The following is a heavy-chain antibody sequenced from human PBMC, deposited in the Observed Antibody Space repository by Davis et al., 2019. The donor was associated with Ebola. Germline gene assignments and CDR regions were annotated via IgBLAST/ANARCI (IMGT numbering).Heavy chain of an antibody. CDR1: GGSVSSGSYY. D-gene: IGHD6-6*01. V-gene: IGHV4-39*07. Sequence: MPSETLSLTCTVSGGSVSSGSYYWTWIRQPPGKGLEWIGEINHSGSTNYNPSLKSRVTISVDTSKNQFSLKLSSVTAADTAVYYCARGGGIAARPRDYWGQGTLVTVSS. J-gene: IGHJ4*02. CDR2: INHSGST. CDR3: ARGGGIAARPRDY.